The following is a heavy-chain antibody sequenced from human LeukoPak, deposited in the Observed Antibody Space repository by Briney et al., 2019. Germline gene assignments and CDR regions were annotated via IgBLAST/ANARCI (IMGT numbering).Heavy chain of an antibody. D-gene: IGHD2-2*01. V-gene: IGHV3-23*01. CDR3: AHGTMYQLDY. CDR1: GFSFSSDG. Sequence: PGGSLRLSCSASGFSFSSDGMSWVRQAPGKGLEWVSGILGGAGSTYYADSVKGRFTISRDNSKNTLYLQMNSLRAEDTAVYYCAHGTMYQLDYWGQGTLVTVSS. J-gene: IGHJ4*02. CDR2: ILGGAGST.